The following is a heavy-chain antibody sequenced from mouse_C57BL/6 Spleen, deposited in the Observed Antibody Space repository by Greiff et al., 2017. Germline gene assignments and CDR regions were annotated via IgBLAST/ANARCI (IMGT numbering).Heavy chain of an antibody. Sequence: QVQLQQPGAELVRPGSSVKLSCKASGYTFTSYWMHWVKQRPIQGLEWIGNIDPSDSETHYNQKFKDKATLAVDKSSSAAYMQLSSLTSENSAVYYCARGIYYDYDGGYFDYWGQGTTLTVSS. CDR2: IDPSDSET. V-gene: IGHV1-52*01. J-gene: IGHJ2*01. D-gene: IGHD2-4*01. CDR1: GYTFTSYW. CDR3: ARGIYYDYDGGYFDY.